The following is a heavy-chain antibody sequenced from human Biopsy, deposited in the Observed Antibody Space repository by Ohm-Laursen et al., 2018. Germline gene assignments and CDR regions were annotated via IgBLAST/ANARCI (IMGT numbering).Heavy chain of an antibody. CDR2: INPSGSTT. CDR1: GYSFTSYY. D-gene: IGHD6-19*01. V-gene: IGHV1-46*01. CDR3: ARNTGWYGDLYYFDY. J-gene: IGHJ4*02. Sequence: ASAKVSCKASGYSFTSYYMHWVRRAPGQGLEWMGMINPSGSTTSYPQIFQGRVTMTRDTSKSTVYMELSSLRSADTAVYFCARNTGWYGDLYYFDYWGQGTLVTVSS.